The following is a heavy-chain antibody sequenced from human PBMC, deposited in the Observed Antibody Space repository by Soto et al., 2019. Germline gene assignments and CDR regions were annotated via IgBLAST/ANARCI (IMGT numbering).Heavy chain of an antibody. D-gene: IGHD3-10*01. V-gene: IGHV5-51*01. Sequence: PGESLKISCKGSGYSFTSYWIGWVRQMPGKGLEWMGIIYPGDSDTRYSPSFQGQVTISADKSISTAYLQWSSLEASDTAMYYCARHVPSYGSGSYFYYYGMDVWGQGTTVTVSS. CDR2: IYPGDSDT. CDR1: GYSFTSYW. CDR3: ARHVPSYGSGSYFYYYGMDV. J-gene: IGHJ6*02.